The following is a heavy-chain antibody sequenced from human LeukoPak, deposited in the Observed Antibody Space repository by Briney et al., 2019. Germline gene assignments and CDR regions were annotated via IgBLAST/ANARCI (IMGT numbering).Heavy chain of an antibody. V-gene: IGHV4-30-4*07. CDR3: AGRIAVAGSHY. D-gene: IGHD6-19*01. CDR2: IYYSGNT. J-gene: IGHJ4*02. CDR1: GGSIRSGGYS. Sequence: SQTLSLTCAVSGGSIRSGGYSWSWIRQPPGKGLEWIGYIYYSGNTNYNPSLKSRVTISVDTSKNQFSLKLSSVTAADTAVYYCAGRIAVAGSHYWGQGTLVTVSS.